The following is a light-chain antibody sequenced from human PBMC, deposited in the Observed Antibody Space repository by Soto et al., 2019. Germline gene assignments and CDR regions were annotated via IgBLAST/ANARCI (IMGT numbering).Light chain of an antibody. V-gene: IGKV3-20*01. J-gene: IGKJ1*01. CDR2: GAF. CDR1: QSVSSSY. Sequence: EIVLTQSPDTLSLSPGERVTLSCRASQSVSSSYLAWYQQKPGQPPRLLIYGAFSRAAGVPDRFSGSGSGPDFTLTISRLEPEDFAVYYCQQYDSSPRTFGQGTKVEIK. CDR3: QQYDSSPRT.